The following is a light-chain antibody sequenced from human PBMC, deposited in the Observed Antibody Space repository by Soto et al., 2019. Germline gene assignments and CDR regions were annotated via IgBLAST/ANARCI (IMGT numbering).Light chain of an antibody. Sequence: DIVMTQSPDSLAVSLGERATINCKSSQSVLYNSNNKNYLAWYQQKPGQPPKLLIYWASTRESGVPDRFSGSGSGTDFTLTISRLEPEDFAVYYCQQYGGSPFTFGPGTKVDIK. J-gene: IGKJ3*01. CDR3: QQYGGSPFT. CDR1: QSVLYNSNNKNY. CDR2: WAS. V-gene: IGKV4-1*01.